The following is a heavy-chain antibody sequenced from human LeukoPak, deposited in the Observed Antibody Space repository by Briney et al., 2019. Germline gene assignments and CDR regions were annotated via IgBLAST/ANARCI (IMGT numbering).Heavy chain of an antibody. J-gene: IGHJ1*01. Sequence: ASVMVSCKASGYTFTDYYLRWVRQAPGQGLEWLGWVYPKSGGTTYAQKFQGRVTMTRDTSILTVFMELSRLRSDDTAVYSCARSDSSGLGDHWGQGTLLTVSS. D-gene: IGHD3-22*01. CDR1: GYTFTDYY. CDR3: ARSDSSGLGDH. CDR2: VYPKSGGT. V-gene: IGHV1-2*02.